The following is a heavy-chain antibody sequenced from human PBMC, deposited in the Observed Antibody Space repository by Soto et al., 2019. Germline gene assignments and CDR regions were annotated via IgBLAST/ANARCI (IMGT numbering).Heavy chain of an antibody. CDR1: GGSFSCYY. V-gene: IGHV4-34*01. J-gene: IGHJ5*02. CDR3: ARYCSGGSCYKLWFDP. D-gene: IGHD2-15*01. Sequence: SETLSLTCAVYGGSFSCYYWSWIRQPPGKGLEWIGEINHSGSTNYNPSLKSRVTISVDTSKNQFSLKLSSVTAADTAVYYCARYCSGGSCYKLWFDPWGQGTLVTVSS. CDR2: INHSGST.